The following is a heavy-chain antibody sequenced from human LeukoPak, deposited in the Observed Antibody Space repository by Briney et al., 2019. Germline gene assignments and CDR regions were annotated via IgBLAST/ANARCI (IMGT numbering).Heavy chain of an antibody. CDR3: ARLHRGYSYGYVVDY. V-gene: IGHV5-51*01. J-gene: IGHJ4*02. Sequence: GESLKISCKGSGYSFTSYWIGWVRQMPGKGLEWMGIIYPGDSDTRYSPSFQGQVTVSADKSISTAYLQWSSLTASDTAMYYCARLHRGYSYGYVVDYWGQGSLVTVSS. CDR2: IYPGDSDT. CDR1: GYSFTSYW. D-gene: IGHD5-18*01.